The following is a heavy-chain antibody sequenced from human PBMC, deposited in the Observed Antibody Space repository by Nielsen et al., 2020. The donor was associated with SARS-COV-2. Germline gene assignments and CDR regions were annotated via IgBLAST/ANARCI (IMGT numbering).Heavy chain of an antibody. J-gene: IGHJ3*02. Sequence: GTLKISCAASGFTFNIYAMAWVRRAPGRGLEWVSGTSASGASTYYADSVKGRFSISRDNSRNTLYLQMNSLRVEDTAIYFCAKDDVVRGDAYDIWGQGTVVTVSS. V-gene: IGHV3-23*01. CDR1: GFTFNIYA. D-gene: IGHD3-10*01. CDR2: TSASGAST. CDR3: AKDDVVRGDAYDI.